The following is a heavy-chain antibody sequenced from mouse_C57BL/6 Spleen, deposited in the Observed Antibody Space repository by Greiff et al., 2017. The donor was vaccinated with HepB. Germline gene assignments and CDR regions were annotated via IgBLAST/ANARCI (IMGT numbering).Heavy chain of an antibody. V-gene: IGHV1-64*01. Sequence: QVQLKQPGAELVRPGPSVKLSCKASGYTFTSYWMHWVKQRPGQGLEWIGMIHPNSGSTNYNEKFKSKATLTVDKSSSTAYMQLSSLTSEDSAVYYCASLGSFAYWGQGTLVTVSA. CDR1: GYTFTSYW. CDR2: IHPNSGST. CDR3: ASLGSFAY. J-gene: IGHJ3*01. D-gene: IGHD4-1*01.